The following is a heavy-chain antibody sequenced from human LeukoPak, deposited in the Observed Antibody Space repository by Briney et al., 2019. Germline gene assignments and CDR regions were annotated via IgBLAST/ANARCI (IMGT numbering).Heavy chain of an antibody. J-gene: IGHJ4*02. CDR1: GYTFTGYY. CDR2: INPNSGGT. CDR3: ARDRGSGNLGSDY. V-gene: IGHV1-2*02. Sequence: ASVRVSCKASGYTFTGYYMHWVRQAPGQGLEWMGWINPNSGGTNYAQKFQGRVTMTRDTSISTAYMKLSRLRSDDTAVYYCARDRGSGNLGSDYWGQGTLVTVSS. D-gene: IGHD3-10*01.